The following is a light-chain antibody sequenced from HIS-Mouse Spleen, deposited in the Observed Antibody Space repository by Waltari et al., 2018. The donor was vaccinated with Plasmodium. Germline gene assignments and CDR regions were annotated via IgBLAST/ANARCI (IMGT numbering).Light chain of an antibody. Sequence: SYELTPPPSVSVSPGQTARNTCSGDALPKKYAYWYQQKSGQDPVLVIYEDSKRPSGIPERFSGSSSGKMATLTISGAQVEDEADYYCYSTDSSGNHRVFGGGTKLTVL. V-gene: IGLV3-10*01. CDR1: ALPKKY. J-gene: IGLJ3*02. CDR3: YSTDSSGNHRV. CDR2: EDS.